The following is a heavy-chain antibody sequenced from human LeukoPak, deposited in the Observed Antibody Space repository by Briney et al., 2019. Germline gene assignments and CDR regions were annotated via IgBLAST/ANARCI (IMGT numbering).Heavy chain of an antibody. CDR1: GFIFSSQG. D-gene: IGHD3-10*01. CDR3: TKGFKFGELSLEF. J-gene: IGHJ4*02. Sequence: PGGSLRLPCAASGFIFSSQGLHWVRQAPGKGLEWVAYISYDGSNQYYVDSVKGRFTISRDNSKNTLELQMNGLRTEDTAMYYCTKGFKFGELSLEFWGQGTLVIVTS. CDR2: ISYDGSNQ. V-gene: IGHV3-30*18.